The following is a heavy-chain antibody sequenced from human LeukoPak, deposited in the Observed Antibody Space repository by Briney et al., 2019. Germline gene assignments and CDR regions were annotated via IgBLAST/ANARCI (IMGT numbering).Heavy chain of an antibody. D-gene: IGHD3-3*01. CDR2: INPSGGST. V-gene: IGHV1-46*01. J-gene: IGHJ6*02. CDR1: GYTFTSYY. CDR3: ARDTTIFGVVYYGMDV. Sequence: ASVKVSCKASGYTFTSYYMHWVRQAPGQGLEWMGLINPSGGSTSYAQKFQGRATMTRDTSTSTVYMELSSLRSEDTAVYYCARDTTIFGVVYYGMDVWGQGTTVTVSS.